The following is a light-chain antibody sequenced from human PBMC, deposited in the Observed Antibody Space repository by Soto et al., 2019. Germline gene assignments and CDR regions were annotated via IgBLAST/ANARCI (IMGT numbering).Light chain of an antibody. J-gene: IGKJ1*01. V-gene: IGKV1-5*01. Sequence: DIQITQSPSTLSASVGDRGTITWRCSQSISSWLAWYQQRPGKPPKLLIYDASSLESGVPSRFSGSGSGTEFTLTISSLQPDDFATYYCQQYNSYSPRTFGQGTKVDI. CDR1: QSISSW. CDR3: QQYNSYSPRT. CDR2: DAS.